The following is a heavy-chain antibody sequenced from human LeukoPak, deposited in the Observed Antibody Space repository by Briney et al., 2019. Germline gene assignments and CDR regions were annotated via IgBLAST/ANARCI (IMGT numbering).Heavy chain of an antibody. CDR2: IYYSGST. CDR3: ARLNIAAAARGDY. CDR1: GGSISSSSYY. Sequence: PSETLSLTCTVSGGSISSSSYYWGWIRQPPGKGLEWIGSIYYSGSTYYNPSLKSRVTISVDTSKNRFSLKLSSVTAADTAVYYCARLNIAAAARGDYWGQGTLVTVSS. J-gene: IGHJ4*02. D-gene: IGHD6-13*01. V-gene: IGHV4-39*01.